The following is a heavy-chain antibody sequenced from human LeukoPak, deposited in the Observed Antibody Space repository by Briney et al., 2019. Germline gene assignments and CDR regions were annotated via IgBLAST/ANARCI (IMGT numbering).Heavy chain of an antibody. J-gene: IGHJ4*02. CDR1: GFTFSRYV. V-gene: IGHV3-7*01. CDR2: IKQDGSEK. CDR3: ARENYGTLDY. Sequence: PGGSLKLSCGASGFTFSRYVMSWVRQAPGKGLEWVANIKQDGSEKYYVDSVKGRFTISRDNAKNSLYLQMNSLRAEDTAVYYCARENYGTLDYWGQGTLVTVSS. D-gene: IGHD3-10*01.